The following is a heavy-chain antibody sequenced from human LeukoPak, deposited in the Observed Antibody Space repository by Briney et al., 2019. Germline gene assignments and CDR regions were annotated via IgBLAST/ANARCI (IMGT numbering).Heavy chain of an antibody. CDR3: ARQRAAAGTFYYYYYGMDV. CDR2: IYYSGST. Sequence: SETLSLTCTVSGGSISSSSYYWGWVRQPPGKGLEWIGSIYYSGSTYYNPSLKSRVTISVDTSKNQFSLKLSSVTAADTAVYYCARQRAAAGTFYYYYYGMDVWGQGTTVTVSS. D-gene: IGHD6-13*01. J-gene: IGHJ6*02. CDR1: GGSISSSSYY. V-gene: IGHV4-39*01.